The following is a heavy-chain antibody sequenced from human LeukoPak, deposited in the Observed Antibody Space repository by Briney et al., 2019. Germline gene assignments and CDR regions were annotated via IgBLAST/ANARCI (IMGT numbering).Heavy chain of an antibody. Sequence: SETLSLTCTVSGGSISSSNYYWGWIRQPPGKGLEWIGSIYSSGSSHYNPSLKSRVTISVDTSKNQFSLKLRSVTAADTAVYYCASLVGVTAITNYWGQGALVTVSS. V-gene: IGHV4-39*01. CDR2: IYSSGSS. CDR3: ASLVGVTAITNY. D-gene: IGHD2-21*02. J-gene: IGHJ4*02. CDR1: GGSISSSNYY.